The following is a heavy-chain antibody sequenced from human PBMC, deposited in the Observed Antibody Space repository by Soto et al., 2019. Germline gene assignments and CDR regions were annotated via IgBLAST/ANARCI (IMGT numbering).Heavy chain of an antibody. J-gene: IGHJ6*02. CDR1: GGTFSSYA. CDR3: ARLRTDCSSTSCYYYYGMDV. D-gene: IGHD2-2*01. Sequence: QVQLVQSGAEVKKPGSSVKVSCKASGGTFSSYAISWVRQAPGQGLEWMGGIIPIFGTANYAQKFQGRVTITADESTGTAYMELISLRSEDTAVYYCARLRTDCSSTSCYYYYGMDVWGQGTTVTVSS. V-gene: IGHV1-69*01. CDR2: IIPIFGTA.